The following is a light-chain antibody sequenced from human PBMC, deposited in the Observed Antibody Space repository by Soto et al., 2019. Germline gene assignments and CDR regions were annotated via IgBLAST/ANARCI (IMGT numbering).Light chain of an antibody. Sequence: QSALTQPRSVSGSPGQSVTISCTGTSSDVGGYNYVSWYQQHPGKAPKLMIYDVSKRPSGVPDRFSGSKSGNTASLTISGLQAEGEADYYCCSYVGSYTFDVFGTGTKLTVL. CDR3: CSYVGSYTFDV. CDR1: SSDVGGYNY. CDR2: DVS. J-gene: IGLJ1*01. V-gene: IGLV2-11*01.